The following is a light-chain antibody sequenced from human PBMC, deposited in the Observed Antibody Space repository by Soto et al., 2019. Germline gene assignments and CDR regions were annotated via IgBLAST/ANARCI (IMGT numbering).Light chain of an antibody. CDR1: QSVSGSY. Sequence: EIVLTQSPGTLSLSPGERATLSCRASQSVSGSYLAWYQQKPGQAPRLLIYGASSRATGIPDRFSGSGSGTDFTLTISRLEPEDFAVYYCQQYGSSPFAFGPGNKVDIK. J-gene: IGKJ3*01. V-gene: IGKV3-20*01. CDR3: QQYGSSPFA. CDR2: GAS.